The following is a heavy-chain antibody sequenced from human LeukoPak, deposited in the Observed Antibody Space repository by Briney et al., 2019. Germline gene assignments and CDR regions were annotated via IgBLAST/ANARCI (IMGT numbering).Heavy chain of an antibody. CDR2: TNHSGST. V-gene: IGHV4-34*01. CDR1: GGSFSGYY. J-gene: IGHJ5*02. Sequence: SETLSLTCAVYGGSFSGYYWSWIRQPPGKGLEWIGETNHSGSTNYNPSLKSRVTISVDTSKNQFSLKLSSVTAADTAVYYCARSRGGSYLEGPWGQGTLVTVSS. D-gene: IGHD1-26*01. CDR3: ARSRGGSYLEGP.